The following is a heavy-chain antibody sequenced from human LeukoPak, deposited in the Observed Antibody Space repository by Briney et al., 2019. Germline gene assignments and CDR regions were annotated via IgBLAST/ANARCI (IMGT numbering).Heavy chain of an antibody. V-gene: IGHV4-39*07. CDR2: MSFDGNT. CDR1: GGSISTSGYY. Sequence: SETLSLTCSVSGGSISTSGYYWGWIRQSPGKGLEWIVSMSFDGNTFYNPSLKSRVTISLDASRNQFSLRLTSVTAADTAIHFCTRLNTYGLYFDSWGQGSLVIVSS. J-gene: IGHJ4*02. D-gene: IGHD3-9*01. CDR3: TRLNTYGLYFDS.